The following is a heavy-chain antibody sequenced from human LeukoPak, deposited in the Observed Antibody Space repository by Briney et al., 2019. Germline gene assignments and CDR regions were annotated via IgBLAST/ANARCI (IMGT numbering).Heavy chain of an antibody. CDR3: ARQDALGKYPPPYYMDV. CDR1: GGSISSYN. Sequence: SETLSLTCTVSGGSISSYNWNWIRQPPGKGLEWIGYISESGGTNYNSSLENRVTLSLDTSKNEISLNLRSATVADTAVYYCARQDALGKYPPPYYMDVWGKGTTVIVS. J-gene: IGHJ6*03. CDR2: ISESGGT. V-gene: IGHV4-59*08. D-gene: IGHD3-16*01.